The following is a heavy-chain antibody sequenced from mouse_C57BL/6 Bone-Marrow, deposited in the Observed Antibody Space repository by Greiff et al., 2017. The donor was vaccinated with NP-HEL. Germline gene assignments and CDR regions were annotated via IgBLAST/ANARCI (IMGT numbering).Heavy chain of an antibody. CDR3: ARDRRDEGWYFDV. V-gene: IGHV5-16*01. J-gene: IGHJ1*03. CDR1: GFTFSDYY. Sequence: EVKLVESEGGLVQPGSSMKLSCTASGFTFSDYYMAWVRQVPEKGLEWVANINYDGSSTYYLDSLKSRFIISRDNAKNILYLQMSSLKSEDTATYYCARDRRDEGWYFDVWGTGTTVTVSS. CDR2: INYDGSST.